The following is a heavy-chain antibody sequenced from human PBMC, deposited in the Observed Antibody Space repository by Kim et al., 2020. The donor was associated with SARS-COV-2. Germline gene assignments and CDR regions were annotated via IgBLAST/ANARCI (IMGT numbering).Heavy chain of an antibody. CDR2: ISYDGLNK. CDR3: ARSQDSSGFYLHWYFDL. D-gene: IGHD3-22*01. Sequence: GGSLRLSCAASGFTFSRFAMHWVRQAPGKGLAWVAVISYDGLNKDYTDSVKGRFTISRDNSQSTVYLQMNDLRPEDTAMYFCARSQDSSGFYLHWYFDLWGRGTLVTVSS. CDR1: GFTFSRFA. V-gene: IGHV3-30*03. J-gene: IGHJ2*01.